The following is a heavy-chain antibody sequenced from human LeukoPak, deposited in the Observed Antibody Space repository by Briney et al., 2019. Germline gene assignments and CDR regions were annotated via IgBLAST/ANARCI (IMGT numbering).Heavy chain of an antibody. V-gene: IGHV3-23*01. D-gene: IGHD3-9*01. CDR1: GFTFSSYA. J-gene: IGHJ4*02. CDR2: ISGSGGST. CDR3: AKDWARYFVWLLDSVLDY. Sequence: GGSLRLSCAASGFTFSSYAMSWVRQAPGKGLEWVSAISGSGGSTYYADSVKGRFTISRDNSKNTLYLQMNSLRAEDTAVYYCAKDWARYFVWLLDSVLDYWGQGTLVTVSS.